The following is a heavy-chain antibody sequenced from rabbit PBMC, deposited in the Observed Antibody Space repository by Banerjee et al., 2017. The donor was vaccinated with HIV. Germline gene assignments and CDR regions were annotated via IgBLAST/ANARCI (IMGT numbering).Heavy chain of an antibody. CDR2: IYTGDGDT. V-gene: IGHV1S45*01. CDR1: GFSFSSGYD. CDR3: ARDAGYAGSNL. D-gene: IGHD4-2*01. J-gene: IGHJ4*01. Sequence: QEQLKETGGGLVQPGGSLTLTCKASGFSFSSGYDMCWVRQAPGKGLEWTACIYTGDGDTYYANWAKGRFTISKTSSTTVTLQMTSLTAADTATYFCARDAGYAGSNLWGPGTLVTVS.